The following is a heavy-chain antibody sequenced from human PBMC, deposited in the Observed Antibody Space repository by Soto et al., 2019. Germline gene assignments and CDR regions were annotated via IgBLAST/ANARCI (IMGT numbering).Heavy chain of an antibody. CDR2: IYPGDSDT. CDR3: ARGSGFTHPREEIDGYNSQDYYYGLDV. J-gene: IGHJ6*02. CDR1: GYTFTDYW. V-gene: IGHV5-51*01. Sequence: GESLNISCKGSGYTFTDYWIGWVRQLPGKGLEWMGIIYPGDSDTRYSPSFQGHVTITVDKSTSTAYLQWNTLKAADTAVYYCARGSGFTHPREEIDGYNSQDYYYGLDVWGQGTTVTVSS. D-gene: IGHD5-12*01.